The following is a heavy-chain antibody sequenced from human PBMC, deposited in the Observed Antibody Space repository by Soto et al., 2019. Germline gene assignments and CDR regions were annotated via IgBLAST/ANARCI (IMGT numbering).Heavy chain of an antibody. CDR3: ARHVTIFGVVITVYYGMDV. Sequence: GESLKISCKGSGYSFTIYWISWVRQMPGKGLEWMGRIDPTDSYTNYSPSFQGHVTISADKSISTAYLQWSSLKASDTAMYYCARHVTIFGVVITVYYGMDVWGQGTTVTVSS. D-gene: IGHD3-3*01. V-gene: IGHV5-10-1*01. CDR1: GYSFTIYW. J-gene: IGHJ6*02. CDR2: IDPTDSYT.